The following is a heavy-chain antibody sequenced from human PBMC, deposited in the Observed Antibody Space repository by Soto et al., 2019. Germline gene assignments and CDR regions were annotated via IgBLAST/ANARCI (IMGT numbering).Heavy chain of an antibody. CDR1: GYTLTELS. D-gene: IGHD3-10*01. CDR2: FDPEDGET. J-gene: IGHJ3*02. CDR3: ATSGEEFLWFGGLARCGLDI. Sequence: QVHLVQSGAEVKKPGASVKVSCKVSGYTLTELSMHWVRQAHGKGLEWMGGFDPEDGETIYAQKLQGRVTMTADTSTDTAYMELSSLRSEDTAVYYCATSGEEFLWFGGLARCGLDIWGQGTRVTVSS. V-gene: IGHV1-24*01.